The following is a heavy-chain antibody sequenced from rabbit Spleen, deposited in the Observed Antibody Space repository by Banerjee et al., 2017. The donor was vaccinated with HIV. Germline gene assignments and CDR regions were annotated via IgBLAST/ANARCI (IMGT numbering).Heavy chain of an antibody. V-gene: IGHV1S40*01. CDR2: IYAGSTGTI. J-gene: IGHJ4*01. CDR3: ARNFDL. CDR1: GFSFSSVHW. Sequence: QSLEESGGDLVKPGASLTLTCTASGFSFSSVHWIYWVRQAPGKGLEWIGTIYAGSTGTIDYASWAKGRFTISRTSSTTVTLQMTSLTAADTAPYFCARNFDLWGPGTLVTVS.